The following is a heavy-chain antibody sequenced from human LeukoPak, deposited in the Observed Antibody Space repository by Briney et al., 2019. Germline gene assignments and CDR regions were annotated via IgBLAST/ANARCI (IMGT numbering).Heavy chain of an antibody. Sequence: ASVKVSCKASGYTFIGYYMHWVRQAPGQGLEWMGRINPNSGGTNYAQKFQGRVTMTRDTSISTAYMELSRLRSDDTAVYYCARVEPRGIAVAGPVFDYWGQGTLVTVSS. CDR2: INPNSGGT. J-gene: IGHJ4*02. V-gene: IGHV1-2*06. D-gene: IGHD6-19*01. CDR1: GYTFIGYY. CDR3: ARVEPRGIAVAGPVFDY.